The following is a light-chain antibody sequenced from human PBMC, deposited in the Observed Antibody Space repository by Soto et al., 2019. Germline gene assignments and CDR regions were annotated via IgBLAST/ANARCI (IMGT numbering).Light chain of an antibody. CDR3: SSYSSTIPRV. CDR2: DVS. V-gene: IGLV2-14*03. J-gene: IGLJ1*01. Sequence: QSALTQPDSVSGSPGQSITISCIGTSSDIGAYNYASWYQQHPGKAPKLIIYDVSNRPSGVSNRFSGSKSGYTASLTISGLQAEDEADYYCSSYSSTIPRVFGTGTKLTVL. CDR1: SSDIGAYNY.